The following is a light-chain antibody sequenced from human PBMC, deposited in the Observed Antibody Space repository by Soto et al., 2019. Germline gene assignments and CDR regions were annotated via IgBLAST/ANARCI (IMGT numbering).Light chain of an antibody. CDR3: QQYDECPQT. CDR2: GAS. Sequence: EIVMTQGPAILSVSPGEDATLSCRASQSINSNLTWYQQKPGQAPRLLVYGASTRATDIPARFTGSGSGTEFTLSISSLQSEDFALYYCQQYDECPQTFGQGPKVDIK. CDR1: QSINSN. V-gene: IGKV3-15*01. J-gene: IGKJ1*01.